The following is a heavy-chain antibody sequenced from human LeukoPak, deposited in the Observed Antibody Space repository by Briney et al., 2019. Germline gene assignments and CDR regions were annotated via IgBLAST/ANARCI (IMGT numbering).Heavy chain of an antibody. D-gene: IGHD1-20*01. J-gene: IGHJ4*02. V-gene: IGHV1-18*01. CDR3: ARDRKGYNWNPGSFDY. Sequence: GASAKVSCKASGYTFTSYGISWVRQAPGQGLEWMGWISAYNGNTNYAQKLQGRVTMTTDTSTSTAYMELRSLRSDDTAVYYCARDRKGYNWNPGSFDYWGQGTLVTVSS. CDR2: ISAYNGNT. CDR1: GYTFTSYG.